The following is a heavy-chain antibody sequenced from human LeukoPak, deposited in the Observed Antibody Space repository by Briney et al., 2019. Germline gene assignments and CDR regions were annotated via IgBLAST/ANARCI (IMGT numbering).Heavy chain of an antibody. D-gene: IGHD2-15*01. V-gene: IGHV1-8*01. CDR3: ARGQGYCSGGSCYLFFSWAQDNWFDP. J-gene: IGHJ5*02. CDR1: GYTFTSYD. Sequence: WASVKVSCKASGYTFTSYDINWVRQATGQGLEWMGWMNPNSSNTGYAQKFQGRVTMTRNTSISTAYMELSSLRSEDTAVYYCARGQGYCSGGSCYLFFSWAQDNWFDPWGQGTLVTVSS. CDR2: MNPNSSNT.